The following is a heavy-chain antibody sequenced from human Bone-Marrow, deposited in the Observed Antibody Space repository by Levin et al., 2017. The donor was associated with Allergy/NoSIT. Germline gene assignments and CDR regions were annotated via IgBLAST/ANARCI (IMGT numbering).Heavy chain of an antibody. CDR1: GFTFSSHS. Sequence: LSLTCAASGFTFSSHSMNWVRQVPGKGLEWLSYISGNSGTIHYADSVKGRFTTSRDNAKNSLYLQMNSLRDEDTAVYYYARDPDNCDTVCFAPLHYWGQGTLVTVSS. J-gene: IGHJ4*02. D-gene: IGHD2-2*01. CDR3: ARDPDNCDTVCFAPLHY. CDR2: ISGNSGTI. V-gene: IGHV3-48*02.